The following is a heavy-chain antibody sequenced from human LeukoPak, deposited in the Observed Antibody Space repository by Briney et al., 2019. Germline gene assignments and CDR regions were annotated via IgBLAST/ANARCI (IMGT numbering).Heavy chain of an antibody. Sequence: ASVKVSCKTSGYTFTGYYIHWVRQAPGQGLEWMGWDIPNNGGTNYAQNFQGRIAMTRDTSIGTAHMELSRLTSDDTAIYYCAKEAKDYYDADGYYLDYWGQGTLVTVSS. CDR1: GYTFTGYY. CDR3: AKEAKDYYDADGYYLDY. V-gene: IGHV1-2*02. CDR2: DIPNNGGT. J-gene: IGHJ4*02. D-gene: IGHD3-22*01.